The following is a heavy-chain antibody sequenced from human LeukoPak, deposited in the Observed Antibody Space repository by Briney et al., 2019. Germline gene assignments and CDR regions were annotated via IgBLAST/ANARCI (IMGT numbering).Heavy chain of an antibody. CDR3: ARDGWELPFDY. CDR2: INTGNGNT. J-gene: IGHJ4*02. V-gene: IGHV1-3*04. CDR1: GYTFTSYA. Sequence: GASVKVSCKASGYTFTSYAMHWERQAPGQRLEWMGWINTGNGNTKYSQKFQGRVTITRDTSASTAYMELSSLRSEDTAMYYCARDGWELPFDYWGQGTLVTVSS. D-gene: IGHD1-26*01.